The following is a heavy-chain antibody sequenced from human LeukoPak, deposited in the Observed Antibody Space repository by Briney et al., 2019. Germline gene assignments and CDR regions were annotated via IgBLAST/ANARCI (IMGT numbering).Heavy chain of an antibody. CDR1: GGSISSYY. D-gene: IGHD2-15*01. Sequence: SETLSLTCTVSGGSISSYYWSWIRQPPGKGLEWIGYIYYSGSTNYNPSLKSRVTISVDTSKNQFSLKLSSVTAADTAVYYCARASFSAANSCWFDPWGQGTLVTVSS. CDR2: IYYSGST. CDR3: ARASFSAANSCWFDP. V-gene: IGHV4-59*01. J-gene: IGHJ5*02.